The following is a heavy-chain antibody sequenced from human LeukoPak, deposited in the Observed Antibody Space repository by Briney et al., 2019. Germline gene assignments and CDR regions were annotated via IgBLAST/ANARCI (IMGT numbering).Heavy chain of an antibody. CDR1: GYTFTSYY. V-gene: IGHV1-46*01. D-gene: IGHD3-22*01. CDR3: ARDHRYYDGSGYYFPIDY. Sequence: ASVKVSCKASGYTFTSYYMHWVRRAPGQGLEWMGIINPSGGSTSYAQKFQGRVTMTRDTSTTTVYMELSSLRSEDTAVYYCARDHRYYDGSGYYFPIDYWGQGTLVTVSS. CDR2: INPSGGST. J-gene: IGHJ4*02.